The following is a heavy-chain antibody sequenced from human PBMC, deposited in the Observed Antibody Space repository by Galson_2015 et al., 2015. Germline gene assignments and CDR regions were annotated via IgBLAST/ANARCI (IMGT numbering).Heavy chain of an antibody. CDR2: ISGSGGST. Sequence: SLRLSCAVSGFTFTSYAMTWVRQAPGKGLEWISAISGSGGSTYYADSVKGRFTISRDNSKNTLYLQMNSLRAEDTALYYCAKDGYSYGGAYYFDYWGQGTLVTVSS. CDR3: AKDGYSYGGAYYFDY. V-gene: IGHV3-23*01. D-gene: IGHD5-18*01. J-gene: IGHJ4*02. CDR1: GFTFTSYA.